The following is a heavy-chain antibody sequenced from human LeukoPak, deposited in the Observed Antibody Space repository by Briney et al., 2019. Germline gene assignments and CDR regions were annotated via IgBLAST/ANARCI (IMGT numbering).Heavy chain of an antibody. J-gene: IGHJ4*02. D-gene: IGHD4-17*01. V-gene: IGHV4-30-4*01. Sequence: SHTLSLTCTVSGGSISSGDYYWSWIRQPPGKGLEWIGYIDYSGSTYYNPSLKSRVTISVDTSKTQFSLKLSSVTAADTAVYYCARVGSATTVTLIDYWGQGTLVTVSS. CDR1: GGSISSGDYY. CDR2: IDYSGST. CDR3: ARVGSATTVTLIDY.